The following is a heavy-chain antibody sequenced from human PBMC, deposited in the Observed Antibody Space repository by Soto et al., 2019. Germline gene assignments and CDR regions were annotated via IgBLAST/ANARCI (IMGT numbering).Heavy chain of an antibody. CDR3: ARDGTITIFGVVIGGHNWFAP. Sequence: QVQLVQSGDEEKKPGASVKVSCKASGYTFTSYGISWVRQAPGQGLEWMGWISAYNGNTNYAQKLQGRVTMTTDTSTSTAYMELRSLRSDDTAVYYCARDGTITIFGVVIGGHNWFAPWGQGTLVTVSS. J-gene: IGHJ5*02. V-gene: IGHV1-18*01. CDR2: ISAYNGNT. D-gene: IGHD3-3*01. CDR1: GYTFTSYG.